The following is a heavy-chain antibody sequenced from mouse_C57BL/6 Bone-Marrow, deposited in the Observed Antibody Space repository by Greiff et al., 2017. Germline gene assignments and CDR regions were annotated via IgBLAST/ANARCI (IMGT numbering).Heavy chain of an antibody. CDR1: GYTFTSYW. CDR3: ARRGWDYFDY. V-gene: IGHV1-72*01. CDR2: IDPNSGGT. J-gene: IGHJ2*01. D-gene: IGHD1-1*02. Sequence: QVQLQQPGAELVKPGASVKLSCKASGYTFTSYWMHWVKQRPGRGLEGIGRIDPNSGGTKYNEKFKSKATLTVDKPSSTAYMQLSSQTSEDSAVYYCARRGWDYFDYWGQGTTLTVSS.